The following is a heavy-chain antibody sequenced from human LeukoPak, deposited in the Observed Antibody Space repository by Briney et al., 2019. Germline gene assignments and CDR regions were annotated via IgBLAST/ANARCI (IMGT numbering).Heavy chain of an antibody. CDR1: GYTFTGYY. CDR3: ARDPVLLWFGESLTYNWFDP. J-gene: IGHJ5*02. D-gene: IGHD3-10*01. CDR2: INPNSGGT. V-gene: IGHV1-2*02. Sequence: ASVKVSCKASGYTFTGYYMHWVRQAPGQGLEWMGWINPNSGGTNYAQKFQGRVTVTRDTSISTAYMELSRLRSDDTAVYYCARDPVLLWFGESLTYNWFDPWGQGTLVTVSS.